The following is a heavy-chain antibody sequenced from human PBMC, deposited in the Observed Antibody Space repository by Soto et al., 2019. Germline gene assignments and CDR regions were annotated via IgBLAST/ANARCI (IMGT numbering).Heavy chain of an antibody. CDR1: GFTFSSYW. CDR2: INSDGSST. Sequence: PGGSLRLPCAASGFTFSSYWMHWVRQAPGKGLVWVSRINSDGSSTSYADSVKGRFTISRDNAKNTLYLQMNSLRAEDTAVYYCARVLAYYDSSGPQSVSFDYWGQGTLVTVSS. D-gene: IGHD3-22*01. V-gene: IGHV3-74*01. CDR3: ARVLAYYDSSGPQSVSFDY. J-gene: IGHJ4*02.